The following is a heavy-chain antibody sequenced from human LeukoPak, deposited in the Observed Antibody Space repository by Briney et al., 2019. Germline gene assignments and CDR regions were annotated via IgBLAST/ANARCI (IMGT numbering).Heavy chain of an antibody. V-gene: IGHV4-30-2*01. CDR1: GSSMNLYS. Sequence: SETLSLTCSVSGSSMNLYSWNWIRQPPGKGLEWIGYIYHSGSTYYNPSLKGRVAISVDRSKNQFSLKLSSVTAADTAVYYCARGYCSGGSCYPDAFDIWGQGTMVTVSS. CDR2: IYHSGST. D-gene: IGHD2-15*01. J-gene: IGHJ3*02. CDR3: ARGYCSGGSCYPDAFDI.